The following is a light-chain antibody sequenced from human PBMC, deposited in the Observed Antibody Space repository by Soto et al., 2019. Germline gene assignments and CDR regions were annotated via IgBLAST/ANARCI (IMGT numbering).Light chain of an antibody. V-gene: IGLV6-57*04. J-gene: IGLJ2*01. CDR2: EHN. CDR1: SGSIADHY. CDR3: QSYDSYTVI. Sequence: NFMLTQPHSVSESPGKTVTISCTRSSGSIADHYVQWYQQRPGSAPTTVIYEHNQRPSGVPDRFSGSTDGSSNSASLTISGLHTEDEADYYCQSYDSYTVIFGGGTKLTVL.